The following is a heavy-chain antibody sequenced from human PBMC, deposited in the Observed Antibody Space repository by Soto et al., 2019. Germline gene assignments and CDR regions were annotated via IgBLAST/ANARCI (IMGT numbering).Heavy chain of an antibody. D-gene: IGHD3-3*01. CDR3: ARDYDSWSGRKGGFDP. CDR2: IYYSGST. CDR1: GGSISSGGYY. Sequence: QVQLQESGPGLVKPSQTLSLTCTVSGGSISSGGYYWSWIRQHPGKGLEWIGYIYYSGSTYYNPSLKSRVTISVDTSKNQFSLKLSSVTAADTAVYYCARDYDSWSGRKGGFDPWGQGTLVTVSS. V-gene: IGHV4-31*03. J-gene: IGHJ5*02.